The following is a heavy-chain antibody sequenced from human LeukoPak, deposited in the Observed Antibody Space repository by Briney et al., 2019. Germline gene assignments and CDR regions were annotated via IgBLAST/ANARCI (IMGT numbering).Heavy chain of an antibody. CDR2: IYHSGST. V-gene: IGHV4-38-2*01. D-gene: IGHD2-2*02. CDR1: GYSISSGYY. CDR3: ARALLYCSSTSCYTRGFDY. J-gene: IGHJ4*02. Sequence: SETLSLTCAVSGYSISSGYYWGWIRQPPGKGLEGIGSIYHSGSTYYNPSLKSRVTISVDTSKNRFSLKLSSATAADTAVYYCARALLYCSSTSCYTRGFDYWGQGTLVTVSS.